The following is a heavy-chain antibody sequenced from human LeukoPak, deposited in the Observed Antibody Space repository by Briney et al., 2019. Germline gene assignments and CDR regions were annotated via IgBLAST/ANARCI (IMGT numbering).Heavy chain of an antibody. J-gene: IGHJ6*03. D-gene: IGHD1-7*01. CDR3: ARSLTELHRGYYYYYMDV. CDR1: GGSISSYY. V-gene: IGHV4-59*12. Sequence: SETLSLTCTVSGGSISSYYWSWIRQPPGKGLEWIGYIYYSGSTNYNPSLKSRVTISVDTSKNQFSLKLSSVTAADTAVYYCARSLTELHRGYYYYYMDVWGKGTTATVSS. CDR2: IYYSGST.